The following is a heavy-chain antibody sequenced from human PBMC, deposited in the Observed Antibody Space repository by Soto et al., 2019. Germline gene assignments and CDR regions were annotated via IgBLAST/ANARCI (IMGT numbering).Heavy chain of an antibody. J-gene: IGHJ4*02. D-gene: IGHD2-15*01. V-gene: IGHV3-74*01. CDR2: INSDGSST. CDR3: ARDGYCSGGSCYSVPVFDY. Sequence: MHWVRQAPGKGLVWVSRINSDGSSTSYADSVKGRFTISRDNAKNTLYLQMNSLRAEDTAVYYCARDGYCSGGSCYSVPVFDYWGQGTLVTVSS.